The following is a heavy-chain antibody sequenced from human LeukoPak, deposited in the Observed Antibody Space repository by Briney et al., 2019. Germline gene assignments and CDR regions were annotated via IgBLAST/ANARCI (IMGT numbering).Heavy chain of an antibody. CDR1: GYTFTSYG. J-gene: IGHJ4*02. Sequence: ASVMVSCKASGYTFTSYGISWVRQAPGQGLEWMGWISAYNGNTNYAQKLQGRVTMTTDTSTSTAYMELRSLRSDDTAVYYCATTLYDSSGYYPEYYFDYWGQGTLVTVSS. CDR2: ISAYNGNT. CDR3: ATTLYDSSGYYPEYYFDY. D-gene: IGHD3-22*01. V-gene: IGHV1-18*01.